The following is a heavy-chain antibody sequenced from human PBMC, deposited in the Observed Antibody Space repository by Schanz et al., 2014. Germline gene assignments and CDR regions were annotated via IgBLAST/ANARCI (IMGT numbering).Heavy chain of an antibody. CDR3: ARGRTFDY. Sequence: QVQLVQSGAEVHKPGASLKISCKASGYTFTSYDINWVRQAPGQGLEWLGWMNPNSGNPGFAQKFRGRVTMTRNTSMSTAYIELHILTSEDTAVYYCARGRTFDYWGQGTLVTVSS. J-gene: IGHJ4*02. V-gene: IGHV1-8*01. CDR2: MNPNSGNP. CDR1: GYTFTSYD.